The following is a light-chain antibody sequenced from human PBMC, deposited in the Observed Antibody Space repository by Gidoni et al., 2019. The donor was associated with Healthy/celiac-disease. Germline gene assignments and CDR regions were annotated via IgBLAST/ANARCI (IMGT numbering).Light chain of an antibody. Sequence: EIVLTKSPGTLSLSQGERATLSCRASQSVSSSYLAWYQQKPGQAPRLLIYGASSRATGIPDRFSGSGSGTDFTITISRLEPEDFAVYYCQQYGSSPRTFGQGTKVEIK. CDR2: GAS. V-gene: IGKV3-20*01. CDR1: QSVSSSY. CDR3: QQYGSSPRT. J-gene: IGKJ1*01.